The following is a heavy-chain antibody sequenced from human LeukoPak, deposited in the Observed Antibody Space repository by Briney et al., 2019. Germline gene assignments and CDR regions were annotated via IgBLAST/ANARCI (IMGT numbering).Heavy chain of an antibody. V-gene: IGHV4-34*01. CDR2: INHSGST. Sequence: SETLSLTCAVYGGSFSGYYWSWIRQPPGKGLEWIGEINHSGSTNYNPSLKSRVTISVGTSKNQFSLKLSSVTAADTAVYYCARAITGYSSGHWFDPWGQGTLVTVSS. CDR1: GGSFSGYY. CDR3: ARAITGYSSGHWFDP. J-gene: IGHJ5*02. D-gene: IGHD6-19*01.